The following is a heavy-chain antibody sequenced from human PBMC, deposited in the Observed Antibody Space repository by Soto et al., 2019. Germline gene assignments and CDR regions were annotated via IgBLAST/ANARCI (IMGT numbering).Heavy chain of an antibody. J-gene: IGHJ6*03. CDR3: AKGGNDYSNYYDILTGYYTDYYYMDV. D-gene: IGHD3-9*01. V-gene: IGHV3-9*01. CDR2: ISWNSGSI. Sequence: GGSLRLSCAASGFTFDDYAMHWVRQAPGKGLEWVSGISWNSGSIGYADSVKGRFTISRDNAKNSLYLQMNSLRAEDTALYYCAKGGNDYSNYYDILTGYYTDYYYMDVWGKGTTVTVSS. CDR1: GFTFDDYA.